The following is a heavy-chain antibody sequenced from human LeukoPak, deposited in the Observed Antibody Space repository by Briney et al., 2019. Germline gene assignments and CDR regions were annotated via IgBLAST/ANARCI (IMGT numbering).Heavy chain of an antibody. CDR1: GFAFSSLA. CDR2: ISGSGIST. J-gene: IGHJ4*02. CDR3: AKGDNDILTGYYNSFDY. Sequence: GGSLRLSCAASGFAFSSLATTWVRQAPGKGLEWVSSISGSGISTYYSDSVKGRFTISRDNSKNTVYLQMNSLRAEDTAVYYCAKGDNDILTGYYNSFDYWGQGTLVTVSS. V-gene: IGHV3-23*01. D-gene: IGHD3-9*01.